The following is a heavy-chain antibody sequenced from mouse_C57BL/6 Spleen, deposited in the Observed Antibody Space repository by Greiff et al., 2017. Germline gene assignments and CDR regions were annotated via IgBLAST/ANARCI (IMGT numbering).Heavy chain of an antibody. J-gene: IGHJ4*01. V-gene: IGHV5-9-1*02. D-gene: IGHD1-1*01. Sequence: EVQLVESGEGLAKPGGSLKLSCAASGFTFSSYAMSWVRQTPEQRLEWVAYISSGGDYIYYADTVKGRFTISRDNARNTLYLQMSSLKSEDTAMYYCTRDRDYYGSSYVYPYAMDYWGQGTSVTVSS. CDR2: ISSGGDYI. CDR1: GFTFSSYA. CDR3: TRDRDYYGSSYVYPYAMDY.